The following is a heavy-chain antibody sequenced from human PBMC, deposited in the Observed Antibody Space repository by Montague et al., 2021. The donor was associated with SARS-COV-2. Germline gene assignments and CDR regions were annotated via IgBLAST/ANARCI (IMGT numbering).Heavy chain of an antibody. V-gene: IGHV6-1*01. Sequence: CAISGDSVASNSAAWSWIRQSPSIDLERLGGTYYRSKWYNDYAVSVKSRITINPDTSKNQFSLQLNSVTPEDTAVYYCARGGSWLYYFDYWGQGTLITVSS. J-gene: IGHJ4*02. D-gene: IGHD6-13*01. CDR1: GDSVASNSAA. CDR2: TYYRSKWYN. CDR3: ARGGSWLYYFDY.